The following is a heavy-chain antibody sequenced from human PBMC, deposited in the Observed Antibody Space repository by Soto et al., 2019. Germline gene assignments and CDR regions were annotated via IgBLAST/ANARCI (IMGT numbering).Heavy chain of an antibody. CDR1: GYTFNGYY. D-gene: IGHD2-15*01. V-gene: IGHV1-2*02. Sequence: QVQLVQSGAEVKKPGASVKVSCKASGYTFNGYYIHWVRQAPGQGLEWMGWIKPNSGGTKYPQKFQGRVTMTRDTSIRTGYMSLTGLKSDDTAVYFCARDLAKGGGSAGFDYWGQGTLVAVSS. CDR3: ARDLAKGGGSAGFDY. CDR2: IKPNSGGT. J-gene: IGHJ4*02.